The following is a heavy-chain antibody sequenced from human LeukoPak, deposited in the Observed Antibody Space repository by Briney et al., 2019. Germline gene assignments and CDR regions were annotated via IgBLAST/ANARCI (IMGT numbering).Heavy chain of an antibody. CDR2: FDPEDGET. V-gene: IGHV1-24*01. D-gene: IGHD2-15*01. CDR3: ATWGYCSGGSCYSGAFDI. CDR1: GYTLTELS. Sequence: ASVKVSCKVSGYTLTELSMHWVRQAPGKGLEWMGGFDPEDGETIYAQKFQGRVTMTEDTSTDTAYMKLSSLRSEDTAVYYCATWGYCSGGSCYSGAFDIWGQGTMVTVSS. J-gene: IGHJ3*02.